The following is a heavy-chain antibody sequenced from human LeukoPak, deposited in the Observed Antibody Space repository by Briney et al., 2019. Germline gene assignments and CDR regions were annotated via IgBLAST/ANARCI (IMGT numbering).Heavy chain of an antibody. Sequence: PSETLSLTCTVSGGSIRSHYWSWIRQPPGKGLEWIGYLYYSGSTNYNPSLKSRVTISVDTSTNQLALKLSSVTAADTAVYYCARENYYDSSGYYHDAFDIWGQGTMVTVSS. CDR1: GGSIRSHY. CDR2: LYYSGST. CDR3: ARENYYDSSGYYHDAFDI. J-gene: IGHJ3*02. V-gene: IGHV4-59*11. D-gene: IGHD3-22*01.